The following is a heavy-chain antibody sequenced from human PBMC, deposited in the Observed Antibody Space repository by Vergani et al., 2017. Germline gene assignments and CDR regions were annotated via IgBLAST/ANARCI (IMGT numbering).Heavy chain of an antibody. V-gene: IGHV2-5*02. Sequence: QITLKESGPTLVKPTQTLTLTCTFSVFSLITSGVGGGWIRQPPGKALEWLALIYWDDDKRYSPSLKSRLTITKDTSKNQVVLTMTTMDPVDTATYYCAHRRADTAMVYFDYWGQGTLVTVSS. J-gene: IGHJ4*02. CDR1: VFSLITSGVG. CDR3: AHRRADTAMVYFDY. CDR2: IYWDDDK. D-gene: IGHD5-18*01.